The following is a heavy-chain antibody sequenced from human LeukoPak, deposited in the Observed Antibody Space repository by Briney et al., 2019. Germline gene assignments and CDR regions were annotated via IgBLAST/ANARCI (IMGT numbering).Heavy chain of an antibody. V-gene: IGHV1-18*01. CDR3: AREGFYGRELFPAFDY. J-gene: IGHJ4*02. D-gene: IGHD3-10*01. Sequence: ASVKVSCKASGYTFTSYGISWVRQAPGQGLEWMGWISAYNGNTNYAQKFQGRVTMTRDTSTSTVNMELSNLRSEDTAVYYCAREGFYGRELFPAFDYWGQGTLVTVSS. CDR1: GYTFTSYG. CDR2: ISAYNGNT.